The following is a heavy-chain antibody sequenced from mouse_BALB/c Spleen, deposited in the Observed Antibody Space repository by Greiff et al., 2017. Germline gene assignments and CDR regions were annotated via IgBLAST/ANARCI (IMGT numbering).Heavy chain of an antibody. CDR1: GYTFTDYE. Sequence: VQLQESGAELVRPGASVTLSCKASGYTFTDYEMHWVKKTPVHGLEWIGAIDPETGGTAYNQKFKGKATLTADKSSSTAYMELRSLTSEDSAVYYCTRENYYYGSSYAAYWGQGTLVTVSA. D-gene: IGHD1-1*01. V-gene: IGHV1-15*01. CDR3: TRENYYYGSSYAAY. CDR2: IDPETGGT. J-gene: IGHJ3*01.